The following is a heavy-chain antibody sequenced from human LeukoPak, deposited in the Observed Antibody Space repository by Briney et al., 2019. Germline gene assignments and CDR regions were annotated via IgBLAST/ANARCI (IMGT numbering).Heavy chain of an antibody. Sequence: ASVKVSCKASGYTFTNYDINWVRQATGQGLEWMGWMNPNSGNTAYAQKFQGRVTMTRDTSINTIYMELSSPRSEDTAVYYCARVGHYGDPADYWGQGTLVTVSS. CDR3: ARVGHYGDPADY. CDR1: GYTFTNYD. D-gene: IGHD4-17*01. J-gene: IGHJ4*02. V-gene: IGHV1-8*01. CDR2: MNPNSGNT.